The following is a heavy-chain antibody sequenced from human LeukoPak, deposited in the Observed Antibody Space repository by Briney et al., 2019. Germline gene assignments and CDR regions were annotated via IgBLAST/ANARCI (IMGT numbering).Heavy chain of an antibody. D-gene: IGHD3-10*01. CDR2: ITDSGDFT. J-gene: IGHJ6*03. V-gene: IGHV3-23*01. CDR3: ARESRYYYGSGTYYYYMDV. CDR1: GFIFSNYA. Sequence: PGGSLRLSCAASGFIFSNYAMTWVRQAPGKGLEWVSTITDSGDFTHNAASVKGRFTISRDNSKNTLYLQMNSLRAEDTAVYYCARESRYYYGSGTYYYYMDVWGKGTTVTVSS.